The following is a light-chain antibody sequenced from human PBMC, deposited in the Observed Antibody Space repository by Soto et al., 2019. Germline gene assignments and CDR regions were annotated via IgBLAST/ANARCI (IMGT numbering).Light chain of an antibody. CDR1: QSISSY. CDR3: YLLQRWPRT. Sequence: DIQMTQSPSSLSASVGDRVTITCRASQSISSYLNWYQQKPGKAPKLLMYAASSLQSGVPSRFSGSGSGTDFTLTISDVQPEDFALYYCYLLQRWPRTFAQVKKVDSK. J-gene: IGKJ1*01. V-gene: IGKV1-39*01. CDR2: AAS.